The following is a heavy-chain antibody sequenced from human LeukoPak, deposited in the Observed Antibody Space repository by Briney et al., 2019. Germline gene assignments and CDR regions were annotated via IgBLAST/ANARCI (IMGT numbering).Heavy chain of an antibody. CDR1: GGSISSNSYY. CDR3: ARHRYYYRSGSYYGAPYYMDV. Sequence: PSETLSLTCTVSGGSISSNSYYWGWIRQPPGKGLEWIGSIYYSGSTYYNPSLKSRVTISVDTSKNHFSLKLSSVTAADTAVYYCARHRYYYRSGSYYGAPYYMDVWGKGTTVTISS. CDR2: IYYSGST. D-gene: IGHD3-10*01. J-gene: IGHJ6*03. V-gene: IGHV4-39*01.